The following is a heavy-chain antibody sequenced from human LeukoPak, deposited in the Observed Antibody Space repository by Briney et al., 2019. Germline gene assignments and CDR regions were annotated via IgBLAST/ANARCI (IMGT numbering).Heavy chain of an antibody. D-gene: IGHD3-9*01. J-gene: IGHJ4*02. CDR3: ARVGEEYYDILTGYQN. CDR1: GFTFSSYW. CDR2: INSDGSST. V-gene: IGHV3-74*01. Sequence: PGGSLRLSCAASGFTFSSYWMHWVRQAPGKGLVWVSRINSDGSSTSYADSGKGRFTISRDNAKNTLYLQMNSLRAEDTAVYYCARVGEEYYDILTGYQNWGQGTLVTVSS.